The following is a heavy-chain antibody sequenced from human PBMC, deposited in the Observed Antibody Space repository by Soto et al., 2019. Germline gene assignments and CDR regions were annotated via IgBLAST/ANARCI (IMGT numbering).Heavy chain of an antibody. CDR1: GYTFTSYY. CDR3: ARDARNCGGDCPYYYGMDV. D-gene: IGHD2-21*02. Sequence: GASVKVSCKASGYTFTSYYMHWVRQAPGQGLEWMGIINPSGGSTSYAQKFQGRVTMTRDTSTSTVYMELSSLRSEDTAVYYCARDARNCGGDCPYYYGMDVWGQGTTVTVSS. J-gene: IGHJ6*02. CDR2: INPSGGST. V-gene: IGHV1-46*03.